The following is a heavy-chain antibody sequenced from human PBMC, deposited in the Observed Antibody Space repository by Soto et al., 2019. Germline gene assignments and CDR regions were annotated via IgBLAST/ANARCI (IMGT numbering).Heavy chain of an antibody. CDR2: IFSNDEK. CDR3: ASTYSTSWYWFDP. J-gene: IGHJ5*02. CDR1: GFSLSNAGLG. Sequence: QVTVKESGPVLVKPTETLTLTCTVSGFSLSNAGLGVSWIRQPPGKALEWLAHIFSNDEKSYSTSLKSRLTTPXDXPKSQVVLTMTNMDPVDTATYYCASTYSTSWYWFDPWGQGTLVTVSS. V-gene: IGHV2-26*04. D-gene: IGHD6-13*01.